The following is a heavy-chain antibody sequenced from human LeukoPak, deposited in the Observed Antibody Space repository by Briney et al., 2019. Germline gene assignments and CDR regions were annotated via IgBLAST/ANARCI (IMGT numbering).Heavy chain of an antibody. CDR2: IYTSGST. Sequence: PSETLSLTCTVSGGSISSGSYYWSWIRQPAGKGLEWIGRIYTSGSTNYNPSLKSRVTISVDTSKNQFSLKLSSVTAADTAVYYCAKPGSSRGIAGRRPTKYYFDYWGQGTLVTVSS. V-gene: IGHV4-61*02. D-gene: IGHD6-6*01. CDR3: AKPGSSRGIAGRRPTKYYFDY. J-gene: IGHJ4*02. CDR1: GGSISSGSYY.